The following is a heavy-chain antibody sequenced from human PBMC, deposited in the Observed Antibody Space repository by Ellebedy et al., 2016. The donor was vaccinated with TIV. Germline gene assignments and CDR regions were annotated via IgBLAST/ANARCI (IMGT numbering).Heavy chain of an antibody. CDR2: IYYSGST. CDR1: GGSISSGGYY. J-gene: IGHJ5*02. V-gene: IGHV4-31*03. CDR3: ARDRLLGSGYYWFDP. Sequence: SETLSLTCTVSGGSISSGGYYWSWTRQHPGKGLEWIGYIYYSGSTYYNPSLKSRVTISVDTSKNQFSLKLSSVTAADTAVYYCARDRLLGSGYYWFDPWGQGTLVTVSS. D-gene: IGHD3-22*01.